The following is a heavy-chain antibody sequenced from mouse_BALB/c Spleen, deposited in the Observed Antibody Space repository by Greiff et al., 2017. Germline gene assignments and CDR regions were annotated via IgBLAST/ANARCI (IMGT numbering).Heavy chain of an antibody. CDR1: GFTFSSYG. V-gene: IGHV5-6*01. J-gene: IGHJ2*01. Sequence: DVQLVESGGDLVKPGGSLKLSCAASGFTFSSYGMSWVRQTPDKRLEWVATISSGGSYTYYPDSVKGRFTISRDNAKNTLYLQMSSLKSEDTAMYYCARQYYGSSYAFDYWGQGTTLTVSS. CDR2: ISSGGSYT. D-gene: IGHD1-1*01. CDR3: ARQYYGSSYAFDY.